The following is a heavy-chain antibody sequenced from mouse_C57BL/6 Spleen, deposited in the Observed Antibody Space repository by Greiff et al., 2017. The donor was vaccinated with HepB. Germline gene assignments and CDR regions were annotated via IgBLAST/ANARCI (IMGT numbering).Heavy chain of an antibody. Sequence: QVQLQQSGPGLVQPSQSLSITCTVSGFSLTSYGVHWVRQSPGKGLEWLGVIWSGGSTDYNAAFISRLSISKDNSKCQVFFKMNSLQADDTAIYYCAAPYAMDYWGQGTSVTVSS. J-gene: IGHJ4*01. CDR2: IWSGGST. CDR1: GFSLTSYG. V-gene: IGHV2-2*01. CDR3: AAPYAMDY.